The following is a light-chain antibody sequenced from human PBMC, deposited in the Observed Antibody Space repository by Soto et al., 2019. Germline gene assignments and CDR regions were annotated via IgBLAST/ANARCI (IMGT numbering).Light chain of an antibody. J-gene: IGKJ2*01. CDR1: QSISSY. CDR2: AAS. Sequence: EIQMTQSPSSLSASVGDRVTITCRASQSISSYLNWYQQKPGKAPKLLIYAASSLQSGVPSRFSGSGSGTDFTLTISSLQPEEFATYYCQQSYSTPNTFGQGTKLEIK. CDR3: QQSYSTPNT. V-gene: IGKV1-39*01.